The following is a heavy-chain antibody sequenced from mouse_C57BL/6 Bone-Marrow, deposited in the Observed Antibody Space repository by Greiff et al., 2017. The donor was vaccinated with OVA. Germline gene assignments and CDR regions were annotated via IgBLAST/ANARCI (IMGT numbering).Heavy chain of an antibody. V-gene: IGHV1-15*01. CDR3: TRSYSNYGDFYY. CDR1: GYTFTDYE. CDR2: IDPETGGP. Sequence: VKLVESGAELVRPGASVTLSCKASGYTFTDYEMHWVKQTPVHGLEWIGAIDPETGGPAYNQKFKGKAILTADKSSSTAYMELRSRTSEDSAVYYCTRSYSNYGDFYYWGQGTTLTVSA. D-gene: IGHD2-5*01. J-gene: IGHJ2*01.